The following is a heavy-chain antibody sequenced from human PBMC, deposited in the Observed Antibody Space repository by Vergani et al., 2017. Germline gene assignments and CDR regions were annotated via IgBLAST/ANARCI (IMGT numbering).Heavy chain of an antibody. CDR1: GFSFSSCS. D-gene: IGHD2-8*01. CDR2: ISGSSSYV. Sequence: EVQLVESGGGLVKPGGSLRLSGAASGFSFSSCSMNWVRQAPGKGLEWVASISGSSSYVFYRDSVKGRFTITRDNAKKSVYLQMNSLRAEDTAMYFCARGLRDCTHIRCSPPSYWGQGTQVTVSS. CDR3: ARGLRDCTHIRCSPPSY. J-gene: IGHJ1*01. V-gene: IGHV3-21*02.